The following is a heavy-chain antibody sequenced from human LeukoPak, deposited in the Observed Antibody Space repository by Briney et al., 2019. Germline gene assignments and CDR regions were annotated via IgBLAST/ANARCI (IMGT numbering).Heavy chain of an antibody. V-gene: IGHV4-4*07. J-gene: IGHJ4*02. D-gene: IGHD6-19*01. CDR2: IYTSGST. CDR3: ARDRGSSGWYYFDY. Sequence: SETLSLTCTVSGGSISSYYWSWIRQPAGKGLEWIGRIYTSGSTNYNPSLKSRVTMSVDTSKSQFSLKLSSVAAADTAVYYCARDRGSSGWYYFDYWGQGTLVTVSS. CDR1: GGSISSYY.